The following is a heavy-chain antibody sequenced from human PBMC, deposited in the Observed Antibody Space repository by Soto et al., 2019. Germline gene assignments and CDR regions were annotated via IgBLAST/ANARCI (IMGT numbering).Heavy chain of an antibody. Sequence: SETLSLTCTVSGGSISSYYWSWILQPAGKGLAWIGRIYTSGSTNYNPCLKSRVTMSVDTSKNQFSLKLSSVTAADTAVYYCARVVTGTAEGMDVWGQGTTVTVSS. V-gene: IGHV4-4*07. CDR3: ARVVTGTAEGMDV. CDR2: IYTSGST. J-gene: IGHJ6*02. CDR1: GGSISSYY. D-gene: IGHD1-20*01.